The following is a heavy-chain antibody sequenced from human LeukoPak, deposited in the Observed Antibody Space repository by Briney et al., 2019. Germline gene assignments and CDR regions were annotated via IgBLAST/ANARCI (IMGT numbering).Heavy chain of an antibody. J-gene: IGHJ3*02. CDR2: INPSGGST. D-gene: IGHD6-19*01. CDR1: GYTFTSYY. V-gene: IGHV1-46*01. Sequence: ASVKVSCKASGYTFTSYYMHWVRQAPGQGLEWMGIINPSGGSTSYAQKFQGRVTMTRDTSTSTVYMELSSLRSEDTAVYYCARASYSSGWQDAFDIWGQGTMVSVSS. CDR3: ARASYSSGWQDAFDI.